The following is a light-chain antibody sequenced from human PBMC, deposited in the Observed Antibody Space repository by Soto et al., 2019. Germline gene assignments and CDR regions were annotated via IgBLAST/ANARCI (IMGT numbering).Light chain of an antibody. Sequence: DIQMNQSPYSQSVSVGDRVTINCRASQSISSYLNWYQQKPGKVPRLLIYAASTLQSGVPSRFSGSGSGTDFTLTISSLQPEDVATYYCQKYNSAPWTFGQGTKVDIK. CDR2: AAS. J-gene: IGKJ1*01. CDR1: QSISSY. CDR3: QKYNSAPWT. V-gene: IGKV1-27*01.